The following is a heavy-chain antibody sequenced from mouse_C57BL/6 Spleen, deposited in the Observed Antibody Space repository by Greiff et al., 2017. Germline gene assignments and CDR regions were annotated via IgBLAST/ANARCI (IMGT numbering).Heavy chain of an antibody. D-gene: IGHD1-1*01. V-gene: IGHV1-78*01. CDR3: ARWGLFTTVPGYAMDY. Sequence: VQLQQSDAELVKPGASVKISCKVSGYTFTDHTIHWMKQRPEPGLEWIGYIYPRDGSTKYNEKFKGTATLTADKSSSTAYMQLNSLTSEDSAVYFCARWGLFTTVPGYAMDYWGQGTSVTVSS. CDR1: GYTFTDHT. CDR2: IYPRDGST. J-gene: IGHJ4*01.